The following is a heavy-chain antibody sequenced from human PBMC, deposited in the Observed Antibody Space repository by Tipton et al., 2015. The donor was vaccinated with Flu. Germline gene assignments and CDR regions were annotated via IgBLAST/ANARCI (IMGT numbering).Heavy chain of an antibody. Sequence: SLRLSCATSGFSFSNYAMSWVRQAPGKGLEWVANINEDGSTTYYVDSVKGRFTISRDNARNSVFLQMNSLRAEDTALYYCAVFKNPGHWGQGTLVTVSS. J-gene: IGHJ4*02. D-gene: IGHD2-21*01. V-gene: IGHV3-7*01. CDR2: INEDGSTT. CDR1: GFSFSNYA. CDR3: AVFKNPGH.